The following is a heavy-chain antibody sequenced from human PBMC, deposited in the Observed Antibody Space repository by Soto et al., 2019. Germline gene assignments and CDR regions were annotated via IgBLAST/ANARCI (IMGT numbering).Heavy chain of an antibody. J-gene: IGHJ3*02. Sequence: NPSETLSLTCTVSSGSISSGGYYWSWIRQHPGKGLEWIGYIYYSGSTYYNPSLKSRVTISVDTSKNQFSLKLSSVTAADTAVYYCARDGWGDYDDAFDIWGQGTMVTVSS. CDR3: ARDGWGDYDDAFDI. CDR2: IYYSGST. V-gene: IGHV4-31*03. CDR1: SGSISSGGYY. D-gene: IGHD3-16*01.